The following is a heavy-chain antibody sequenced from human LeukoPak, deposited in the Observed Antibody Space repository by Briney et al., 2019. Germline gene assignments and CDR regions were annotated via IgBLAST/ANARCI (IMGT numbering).Heavy chain of an antibody. V-gene: IGHV3-23*01. CDR3: AKVSWLGTLPSYHFDS. CDR1: GFTFSDHA. Sequence: GGSLRLSCAASGFTFSDHAMSWVRQAPGKGLEWVSAIRGTGTTTFYAASVKGRFTISRDNSKNTAYLQMNSLRAEVTAVYYCAKVSWLGTLPSYHFDSWGQGTQVTVSS. J-gene: IGHJ4*02. D-gene: IGHD6-19*01. CDR2: IRGTGTTT.